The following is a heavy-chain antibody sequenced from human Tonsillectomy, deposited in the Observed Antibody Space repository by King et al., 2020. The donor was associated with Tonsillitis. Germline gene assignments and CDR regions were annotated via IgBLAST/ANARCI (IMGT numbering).Heavy chain of an antibody. Sequence: VQLVESGGGLVKPGGSLRLSCEASGFTFGDYYMTWVRQAPGKGLEWVSHISSSGTTIDYGDSVKGRLPTSRDKAKNSLYLEMDSLRVEDTAVYYCAGQMYYYDSGFDYWGQGTLVTVSS. CDR3: AGQMYYYDSGFDY. CDR1: GFTFGDYY. V-gene: IGHV3-11*01. CDR2: ISSSGTTI. D-gene: IGHD3-22*01. J-gene: IGHJ4*02.